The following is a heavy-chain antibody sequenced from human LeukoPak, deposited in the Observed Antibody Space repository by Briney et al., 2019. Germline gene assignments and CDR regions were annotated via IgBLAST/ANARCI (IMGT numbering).Heavy chain of an antibody. J-gene: IGHJ6*04. D-gene: IGHD3-10*02. CDR2: ISTSGSII. V-gene: IGHV3-11*04. Sequence: GGSLRLSCAASGFTFSDYYMSWIRQAPGKGLEWLSYISTSGSIIYYADSVEGRFTISRDNAKNSLYLQMNSLRAEDTAVYYCAELGITMIGGVWGKGTTVTISS. CDR3: AELGITMIGGV. CDR1: GFTFSDYY.